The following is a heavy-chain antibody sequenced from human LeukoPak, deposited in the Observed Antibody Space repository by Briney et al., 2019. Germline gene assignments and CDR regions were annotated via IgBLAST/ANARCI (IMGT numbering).Heavy chain of an antibody. CDR2: ISGSGGST. V-gene: IGHV3-23*01. D-gene: IGHD5-18*01. J-gene: IGHJ4*02. Sequence: GGSLSLSCAASGFTFSSYAMSWVRQAPGKGLEWVSAISGSGGSTYYADSVKGRFTISRDNSKNTLYLQMNSLRAEDTAVYYCAKDRAAMVTSPIDYWGQGTLVTVSS. CDR3: AKDRAAMVTSPIDY. CDR1: GFTFSSYA.